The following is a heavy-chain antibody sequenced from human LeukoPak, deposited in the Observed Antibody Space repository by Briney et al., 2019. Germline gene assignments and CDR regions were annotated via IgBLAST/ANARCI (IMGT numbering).Heavy chain of an antibody. J-gene: IGHJ5*02. CDR1: GGSISSYY. CDR2: VYYSGST. V-gene: IGHV4-59*01. Sequence: SETLSLTCTVSGGSISSYYWSWIRQPPGKGLEWIGYVYYSGSTNYNPSLKSRLTISVDTSKNLFSLKLSSVTTADTAVYHCARLEITMVREFDPWGQGTLVTVSS. CDR3: ARLEITMVREFDP. D-gene: IGHD3-10*01.